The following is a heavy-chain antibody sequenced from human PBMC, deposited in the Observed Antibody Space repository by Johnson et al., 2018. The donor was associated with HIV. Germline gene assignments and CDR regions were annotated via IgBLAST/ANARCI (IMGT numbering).Heavy chain of an antibody. V-gene: IGHV3-7*02. CDR2: ITQDGSEK. J-gene: IGHJ3*02. CDR3: TTGIAGLLLLWFRPSRDAFDI. Sequence: EVQLVESGGGLVQPGGSLRLSCAASGFTFSSYGMRWVRQAPGKGLEWVAIITQDGSEKSYVDSVKGRFTISRDNAKNSLYLQMNSLRADEPAVYYCTTGIAGLLLLWFRPSRDAFDIWGQGTMVTVSS. CDR1: GFTFSSYG. D-gene: IGHD3-10*01.